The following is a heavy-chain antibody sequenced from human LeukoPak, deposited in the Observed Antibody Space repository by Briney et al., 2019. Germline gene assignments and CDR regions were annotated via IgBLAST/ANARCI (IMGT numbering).Heavy chain of an antibody. CDR3: ARFRGKWELPYYFDY. Sequence: PGGSLRLSCAASGFTFSSYWMNWARQAPGKGLEWVASINHNGNVNYYVDSVKGRFTISRDNAKNSLYLQMNSLRAEDTAVYYCARFRGKWELPYYFDYWGQGTLVTVSS. CDR2: INHNGNVN. V-gene: IGHV3-7*03. J-gene: IGHJ4*02. D-gene: IGHD1-26*01. CDR1: GFTFSSYW.